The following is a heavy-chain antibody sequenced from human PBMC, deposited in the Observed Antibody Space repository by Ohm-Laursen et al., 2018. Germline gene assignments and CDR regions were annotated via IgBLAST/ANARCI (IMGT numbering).Heavy chain of an antibody. Sequence: SDTLSLTCTVSGAPISTHYWSWIRQPPGKGLEWIGYIYYSGTTNYNPSLKSRVTISLNTSKNQFSLKLSSVTAADTAVYYCARRGHAFDIWGQGTVVTVSS. CDR3: ARRGHAFDI. CDR1: GAPISTHY. V-gene: IGHV4-59*07. J-gene: IGHJ3*02. CDR2: IYYSGTT.